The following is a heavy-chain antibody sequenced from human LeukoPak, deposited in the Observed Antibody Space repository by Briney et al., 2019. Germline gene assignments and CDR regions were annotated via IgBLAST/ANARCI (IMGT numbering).Heavy chain of an antibody. CDR3: ARALNGYYYYHMDV. CDR1: GVSINSYY. J-gene: IGHJ6*03. CDR2: IYNSWST. V-gene: IGHV4-4*07. D-gene: IGHD2-8*01. Sequence: SETLSLTCTVSGVSINSYYWNWIRQPAGKGLEWIGRIYNSWSTDYNPSLKSRVTMSVDTPKNQVSLKLSSVTAADTAVYYCARALNGYYYYHMDVWGKGTTVSLSS.